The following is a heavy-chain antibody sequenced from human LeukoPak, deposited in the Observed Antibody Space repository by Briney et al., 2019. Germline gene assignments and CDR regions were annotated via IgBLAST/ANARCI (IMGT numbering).Heavy chain of an antibody. J-gene: IGHJ3*02. Sequence: GGSLRLSCAASGFTFSSYAMSWVRQAPGKGLEWVSAISGSGGSTYYADSVKGRFTISRDNSKNTLYLQMNSLRAEDTAVYYCAKVKGRYYYDSSGYGDAFDIWGQGTMVTVSS. CDR2: ISGSGGST. CDR1: GFTFSSYA. V-gene: IGHV3-23*01. D-gene: IGHD3-22*01. CDR3: AKVKGRYYYDSSGYGDAFDI.